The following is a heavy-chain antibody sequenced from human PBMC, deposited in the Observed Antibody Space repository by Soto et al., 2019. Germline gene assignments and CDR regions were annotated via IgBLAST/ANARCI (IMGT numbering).Heavy chain of an antibody. CDR1: GGSVSSGSYY. Sequence: PSETLSLTCTVSGGSVSSGSYYWSWIRQPPGKGLEWIGYIYYSGSTNYNPSLKSRVTISVDRSKNQVSLKLSSVTAADTAVYYCARGMTTVTTFDYWGQGTLVTVSS. CDR3: ARGMTTVTTFDY. CDR2: IYYSGST. D-gene: IGHD4-17*01. J-gene: IGHJ4*02. V-gene: IGHV4-61*01.